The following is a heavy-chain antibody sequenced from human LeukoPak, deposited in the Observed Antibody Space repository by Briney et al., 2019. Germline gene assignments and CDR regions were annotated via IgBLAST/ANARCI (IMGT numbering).Heavy chain of an antibody. CDR3: VHVDTAGGDFDY. CDR1: GYTFTNYD. J-gene: IGHJ4*02. V-gene: IGHV1-18*01. CDR2: ISAYNGNT. Sequence: GASVKVSCKASGYTFTNYDINWVRQAPGQGLEWMGWISAYNGNTNYAQKLQGRVTMTTDTSTSTAYMELRSLRSDDTAVYYCVHVDTAGGDFDYWGQGTLVTVSS. D-gene: IGHD5-18*01.